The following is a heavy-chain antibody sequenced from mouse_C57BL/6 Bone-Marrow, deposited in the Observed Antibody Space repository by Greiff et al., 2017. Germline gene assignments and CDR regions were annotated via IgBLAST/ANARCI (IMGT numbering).Heavy chain of an antibody. CDR1: GFTFSDFY. CDR3: ARDYYGSSYLYVDV. D-gene: IGHD1-1*01. Sequence: EVKVVESGGGLVQSGRSLRLSCATSGFTFSDFYMEWVRQAPGKGLEWIAASRNKANDYTTEYSASVEGRFIVSRDTSQSILYLQMNALRAEDTAIYYGARDYYGSSYLYVDVWGTGTTVTVSS. J-gene: IGHJ1*03. V-gene: IGHV7-1*01. CDR2: SRNKANDYTT.